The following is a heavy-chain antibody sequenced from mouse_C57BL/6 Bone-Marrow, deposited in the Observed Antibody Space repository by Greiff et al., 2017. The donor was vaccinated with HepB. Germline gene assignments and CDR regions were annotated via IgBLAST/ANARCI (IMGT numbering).Heavy chain of an antibody. CDR1: GYTFTSYG. CDR2: IYPRSGNT. Sequence: VKVVESGAELARPGASVKLSCKASGYTFTSYGISWVKQRTGQGLEWIGEIYPRSGNTYYNEKFKGKATLTADKSSSTAYMELRSLTSEDSAVYFCAFYYSNYYYAMDYWGQGTAVTVSS. J-gene: IGHJ4*01. D-gene: IGHD2-5*01. V-gene: IGHV1-81*01. CDR3: AFYYSNYYYAMDY.